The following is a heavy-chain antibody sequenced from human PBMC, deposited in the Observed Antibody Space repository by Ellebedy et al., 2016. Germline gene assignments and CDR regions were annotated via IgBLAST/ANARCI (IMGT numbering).Heavy chain of an antibody. CDR2: IRYHNDKP. D-gene: IGHD1-26*01. CDR3: ARRGGGSLAWFDP. CDR1: GYTFTGYG. Sequence: ASVKVSCKASGYTFTGYGITWVRQAPGQGLEWMGWIRYHNDKPSYSEKLQGRVTMTTDPSTKTAYMELRSLTPDDTAIYYCARRGGGSLAWFDPWGQGTLVTVSS. J-gene: IGHJ5*02. V-gene: IGHV1-18*01.